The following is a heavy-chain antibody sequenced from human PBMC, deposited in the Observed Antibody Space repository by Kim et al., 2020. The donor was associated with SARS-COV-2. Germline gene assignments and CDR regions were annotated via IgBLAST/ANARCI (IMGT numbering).Heavy chain of an antibody. CDR2: INHSGST. CDR3: ARLPAYCGGDCSRGYFDY. Sequence: SETLSLTCAVYGGSFSGYYWSWIRQPPGKGLEWIGEINHSGSTNYNPSLKSRVTISVDTSKNQFSLKLSSVTAADTAVYYCARLPAYCGGDCSRGYFDYWGQGTLVTVSS. V-gene: IGHV4-34*01. J-gene: IGHJ4*02. D-gene: IGHD2-21*02. CDR1: GGSFSGYY.